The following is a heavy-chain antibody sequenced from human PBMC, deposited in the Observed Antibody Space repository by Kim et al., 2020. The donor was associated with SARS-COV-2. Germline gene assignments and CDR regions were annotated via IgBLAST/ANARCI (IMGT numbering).Heavy chain of an antibody. CDR3: AKRTYYYSSCHPRAFYFD. D-gene: IGHD3-22*01. J-gene: IGHJ4*01. CDR2: IGAGTDT. Sequence: GGSLRLSCAASGFIFSNAPLGWVRQAPGKGLEWVSTIGAGTDTHYTDSVKGRFSISRVNSMDTLYLQMGSLRAEDTAVYVGAKRTYYYSSCHPRAFYFD. V-gene: IGHV3-23*01. CDR1: GFIFSNAP.